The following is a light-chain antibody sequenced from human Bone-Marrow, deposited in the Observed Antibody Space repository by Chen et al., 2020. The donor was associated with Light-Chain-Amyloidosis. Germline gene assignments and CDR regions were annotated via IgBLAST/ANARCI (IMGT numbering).Light chain of an antibody. CDR2: DAS. CDR3: QQYNDWPLT. V-gene: IGKV3-15*01. J-gene: IGKJ4*01. Sequence: EIVMPQSPATLSLSPGERATLSCGASQGLNNKLAWYQQKPGQAPRLLIYDASTRATDIPSRFRGSGSGTEFTLTITSLTSEDFALYYCQQYNDWPLTFGGGTKVE. CDR1: QGLNNK.